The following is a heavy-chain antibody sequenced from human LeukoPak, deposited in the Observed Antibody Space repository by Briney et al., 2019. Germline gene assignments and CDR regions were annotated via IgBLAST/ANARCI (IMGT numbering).Heavy chain of an antibody. CDR1: GFTFSSYA. V-gene: IGHV3-30*01. CDR2: ISYDGSSK. CDR3: ARDMIAAAGNVGGFDY. D-gene: IGHD6-13*01. Sequence: GGSLRLSCAASGFTFSSYAMHWVRQAPGKGLEWVAVISYDGSSKYYADSVKGRFTISRDNSKNTLYLQMNSLRAEDTAVYYCARDMIAAAGNVGGFDYRGQGTLVTVSS. J-gene: IGHJ4*02.